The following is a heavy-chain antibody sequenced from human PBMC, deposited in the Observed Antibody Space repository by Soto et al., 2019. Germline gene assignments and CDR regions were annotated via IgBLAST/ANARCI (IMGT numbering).Heavy chain of an antibody. V-gene: IGHV4-59*01. CDR2: ISSSGST. CDR1: GASISNYY. CDR3: AREGRDSTGWYYADH. Sequence: SDTLSLTCSVSGASISNYYWNWIRQPPGKGLEWIGYISSSGSTNYNPSLKSRVTISVDRSKNQFSLKLSSVTAADTALYYCAREGRDSTGWYYADHWGQRTLVTVSA. D-gene: IGHD6-19*01. J-gene: IGHJ4*02.